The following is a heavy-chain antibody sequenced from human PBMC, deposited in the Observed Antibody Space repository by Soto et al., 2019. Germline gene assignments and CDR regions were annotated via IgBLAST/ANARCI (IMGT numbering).Heavy chain of an antibody. V-gene: IGHV1-69*01. Sequence: PVKVSCKASGGTFSSYAISWVRQAPGQGLEWMGGIIPIFGTANYAQKFQGRVTITADESTSTAYMELSSLRSEDTAVYYCARDRGYCSSTSCYGGGNAFDIWGQGTMVTVSS. J-gene: IGHJ3*02. CDR1: GGTFSSYA. D-gene: IGHD2-2*01. CDR2: IIPIFGTA. CDR3: ARDRGYCSSTSCYGGGNAFDI.